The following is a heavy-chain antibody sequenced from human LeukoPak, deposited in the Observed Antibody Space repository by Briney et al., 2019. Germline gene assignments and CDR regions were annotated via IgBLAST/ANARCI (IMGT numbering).Heavy chain of an antibody. CDR1: GGSISSYY. D-gene: IGHD5-24*01. Sequence: PSETLSLTCTVSGGSISSYYWSWIRQPPGKGLEWIGYIYYSGITKYNPSLMSRVSMSVDTSKNQFSLKLRSVTPADTAVYYCAGERNGYNPDWGQGTLVTVSS. V-gene: IGHV4-59*01. CDR2: IYYSGIT. J-gene: IGHJ4*02. CDR3: AGERNGYNPD.